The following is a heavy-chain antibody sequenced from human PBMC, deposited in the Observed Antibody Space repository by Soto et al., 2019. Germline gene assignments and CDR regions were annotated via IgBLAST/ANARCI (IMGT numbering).Heavy chain of an antibody. CDR3: AKDSTPYAHYYDSSGYYPWDY. J-gene: IGHJ4*02. Sequence: QVQLVESGGGVVQPGRSLRLSCAASGFTFSSYGMHWVHQAPGKGLEWVAVISYDGSNKYYADSVKGRFTISRDNSKNTLYLQMNSLRAEDTAVYYCAKDSTPYAHYYDSSGYYPWDYWGQGTLVTVSS. CDR1: GFTFSSYG. V-gene: IGHV3-30*18. D-gene: IGHD3-22*01. CDR2: ISYDGSNK.